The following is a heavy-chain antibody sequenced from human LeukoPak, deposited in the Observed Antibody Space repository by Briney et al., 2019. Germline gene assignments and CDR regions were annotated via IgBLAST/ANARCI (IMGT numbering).Heavy chain of an antibody. CDR2: LYGSGNI. J-gene: IGHJ5*02. CDR1: DDSIHTVLYY. CDR3: ARDQYYYGSGTPFDP. V-gene: IGHV4-61*02. D-gene: IGHD3-10*01. Sequence: PSETLSLTCTVSDDSIHTVLYYWSWVRQPAGKGLEWLGRLYGSGNINYNPSLKSRVTMSVDTSKNQFSLKLNSVTAADTAVYYCARDQYYYGSGTPFDPWGQGTLVTVSS.